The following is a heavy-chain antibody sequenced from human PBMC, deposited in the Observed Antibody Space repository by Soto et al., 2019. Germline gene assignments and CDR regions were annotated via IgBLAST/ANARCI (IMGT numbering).Heavy chain of an antibody. CDR2: ISGSGGSA. D-gene: IGHD5-12*01. CDR3: ASKMATIYYFDY. CDR1: GFTFSSYA. J-gene: IGHJ4*02. Sequence: PGGSLRLSCAASGFTFSSYAMSWVRQAPGKGLEWVSAISGSGGSAYYADSVKGRFTISRDNSKNTLYLQMNSLRAEDTAVYYCASKMATIYYFDYWGQGTLVTVSS. V-gene: IGHV3-23*01.